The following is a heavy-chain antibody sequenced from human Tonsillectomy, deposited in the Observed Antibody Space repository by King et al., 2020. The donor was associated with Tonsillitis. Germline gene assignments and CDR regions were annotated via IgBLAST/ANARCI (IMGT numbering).Heavy chain of an antibody. CDR2: IYTSGST. Sequence: QLQESGPGLVKPSETLSLTCTVSGGSISSYYWSWIRQPAGKGLEWIGRIYTSGSTNYNPSLKSRVTMSVDTSKNQFSLKVCSLTAADTALYYCARDRVTTSEDAFDIWGQGTMVTVSS. J-gene: IGHJ3*02. CDR3: ARDRVTTSEDAFDI. CDR1: GGSISSYY. D-gene: IGHD4-17*01. V-gene: IGHV4-4*07.